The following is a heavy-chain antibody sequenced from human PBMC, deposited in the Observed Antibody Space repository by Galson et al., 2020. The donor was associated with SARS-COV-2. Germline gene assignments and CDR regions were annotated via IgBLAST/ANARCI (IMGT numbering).Heavy chain of an antibody. D-gene: IGHD3-10*01. J-gene: IGHJ4*02. Sequence: GGSLRLSCAASGFTFSSYAMHWVRQAPGKGLEWVAVISYDGSNKYYADSVKGRFTISRDNSKNTLYLQMNSLRAEDTAVYYCARGTAILLWFGESMYWGQGTLVTVSS. V-gene: IGHV3-30-3*01. CDR3: ARGTAILLWFGESMY. CDR1: GFTFSSYA. CDR2: ISYDGSNK.